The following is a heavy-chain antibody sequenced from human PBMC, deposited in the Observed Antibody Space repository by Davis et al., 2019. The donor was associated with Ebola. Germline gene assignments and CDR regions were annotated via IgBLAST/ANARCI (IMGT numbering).Heavy chain of an antibody. V-gene: IGHV3-74*01. CDR1: GFTLSNYW. Sequence: PGGSLRLSCAASGFTLSNYWMHWVRQAPGKGLVWVSRIDSDGSSTNYADSVKGRFTISRDNSENSLYLQMKSLRTEDTALYYCVKDEGYCGGGSCYSYFQHWGQGTLVTVSS. J-gene: IGHJ1*01. CDR2: IDSDGSST. CDR3: VKDEGYCGGGSCYSYFQH. D-gene: IGHD2-15*01.